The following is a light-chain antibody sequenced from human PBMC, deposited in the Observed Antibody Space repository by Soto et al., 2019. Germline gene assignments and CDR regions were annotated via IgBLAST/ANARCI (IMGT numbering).Light chain of an antibody. J-gene: IGLJ1*01. CDR2: GNS. Sequence: QSVLTQPPSVSGAPGQRVTISCTGSSSNIGAGYDVHWYQQLPGTAPKLLIYGNSNRPSGVPDRFSGSKSGTSASLAITGLQAEDEADYYCQSYDSSLSGYLFGTGTRSPS. CDR3: QSYDSSLSGYL. CDR1: SSNIGAGYD. V-gene: IGLV1-40*01.